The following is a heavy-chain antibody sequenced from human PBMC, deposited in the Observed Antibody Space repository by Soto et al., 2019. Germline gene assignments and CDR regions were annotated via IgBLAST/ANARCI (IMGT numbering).Heavy chain of an antibody. J-gene: IGHJ4*02. D-gene: IGHD3-10*01. CDR1: GYTFTSYD. CDR2: MNPNSGNT. Sequence: ASVKVSCKASGYTFTSYDINWVRQATGQGLEWMGWMNPNSGNTGYAQKFQGRVTMTRNTSISTAYMELSSLRSEDTAVYYCARSITMVRGVIPYWGQGTLVTVS. CDR3: ARSITMVRGVIPY. V-gene: IGHV1-8*01.